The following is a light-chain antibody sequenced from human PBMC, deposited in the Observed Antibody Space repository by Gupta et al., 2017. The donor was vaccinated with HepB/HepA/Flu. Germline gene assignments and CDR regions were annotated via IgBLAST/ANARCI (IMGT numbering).Light chain of an antibody. CDR2: LNSYGRH. J-gene: IGLJ2*01. CDR3: QTWGTGIQV. Sequence: QLVLTHSPPASASLGPSVQLTCTLSSGHSSYAIASHQQQPEKGPRYLMKLNSYGRHSKGDGIPDRFSGSSSGAERYLTISSLQSEDEADYYCQTWGTGIQVFGGGTKLTVL. V-gene: IGLV4-69*01. CDR1: SGHSSYA.